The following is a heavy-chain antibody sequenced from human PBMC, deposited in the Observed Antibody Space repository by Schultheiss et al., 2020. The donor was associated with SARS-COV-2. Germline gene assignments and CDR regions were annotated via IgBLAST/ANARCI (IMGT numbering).Heavy chain of an antibody. D-gene: IGHD4-17*01. J-gene: IGHJ4*02. Sequence: SETLSLTCTVSGGSISSSSYYWGWIRQPPGKGLEWIGYIYYSGSTYYNPSLKSRVTISVDTSKNQFSLKLSSVTAADTAVYYCARVDGPPDYWGQGTLVTVS. V-gene: IGHV4-39*07. CDR1: GGSISSSSYY. CDR2: IYYSGST. CDR3: ARVDGPPDY.